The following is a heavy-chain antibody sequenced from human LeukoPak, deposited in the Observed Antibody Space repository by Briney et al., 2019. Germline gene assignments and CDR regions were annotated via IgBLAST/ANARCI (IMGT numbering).Heavy chain of an antibody. V-gene: IGHV4-34*01. J-gene: IGHJ6*03. CDR1: GGSFSGYY. Sequence: PSETLSLTCAVYGGSFSGYYWSWIRQPPGKGLEWIGEINHSGSTNYDPSLKSRVTISVDTSKNQFSLKLSSVTAADTAVYYCARDVYNPFNYYYYYYMDVWGKGTTVTISS. CDR2: INHSGST. D-gene: IGHD1-1*01. CDR3: ARDVYNPFNYYYYYYMDV.